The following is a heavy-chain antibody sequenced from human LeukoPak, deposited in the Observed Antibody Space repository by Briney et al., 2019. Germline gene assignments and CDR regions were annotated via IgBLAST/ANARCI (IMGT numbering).Heavy chain of an antibody. V-gene: IGHV1-2*02. D-gene: IGHD3-3*01. CDR1: GYTFTGYY. J-gene: IGHJ4*02. CDR3: AREPTFTIFGVVGYFDY. CDR2: INPNSGGT. Sequence: ASVKVSCKASGYTFTGYYMHWVRQAPGQGLEWMGWINPNSGGTNYAQKFQGRVTMTRDTSISTAYMELSRLRSDDTAVYYCAREPTFTIFGVVGYFDYWGQGTLVTVSP.